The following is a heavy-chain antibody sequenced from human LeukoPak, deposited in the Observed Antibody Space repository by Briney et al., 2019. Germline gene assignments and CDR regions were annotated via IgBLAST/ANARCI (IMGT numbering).Heavy chain of an antibody. Sequence: GRSLRLSCAASGFTFSSYAMHWVRQAPGQGLEWMGWINPKSGGTNYAQQFQDRVTMTRDTSISSTYMELSRLKSDDPAVYYCVRDLAISGWYAPPLGYFDSWGQGTLVTVSS. J-gene: IGHJ4*02. V-gene: IGHV1-2*02. D-gene: IGHD6-19*01. CDR2: INPKSGGT. CDR3: VRDLAISGWYAPPLGYFDS. CDR1: GFTFSSYA.